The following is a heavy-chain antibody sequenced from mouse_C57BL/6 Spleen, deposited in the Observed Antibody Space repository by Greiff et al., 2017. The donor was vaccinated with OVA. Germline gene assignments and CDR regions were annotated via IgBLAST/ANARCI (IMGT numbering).Heavy chain of an antibody. V-gene: IGHV10-3*01. J-gene: IGHJ2*01. CDR3: VRSWDDYFDY. CDR1: GFTFNTYA. Sequence: GGGLVQPKGSLKLSCAASGFTFNTYAMHWVRQAPGKGLEWVARIISKSSNYATYYADSVKDRFTISRDDSQSMLYLQMNNLKTEDTAMYYCVRSWDDYFDYWGQGTTLTVSS. CDR2: IISKSSNYAT. D-gene: IGHD4-1*01.